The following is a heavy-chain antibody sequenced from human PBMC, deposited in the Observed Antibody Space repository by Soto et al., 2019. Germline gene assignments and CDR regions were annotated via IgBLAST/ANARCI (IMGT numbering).Heavy chain of an antibody. CDR2: IYYSGST. CDR1: GGSISSGGYY. J-gene: IGHJ5*02. Sequence: QVQLQESGPGLVKPSQTLSLTYTVSGGSISSGGYYWSWIRQHPGKGLEWIGYIYYSGSTYYNPSLKSRVTISVDTSKNQFSLKLSSVTAADTAVYYCARGTQITMVVGVGFDPWGQGTLVTVSS. D-gene: IGHD3-22*01. CDR3: ARGTQITMVVGVGFDP. V-gene: IGHV4-31*03.